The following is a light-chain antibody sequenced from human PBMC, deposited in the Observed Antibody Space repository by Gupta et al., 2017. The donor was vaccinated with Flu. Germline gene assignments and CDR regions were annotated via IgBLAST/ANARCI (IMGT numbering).Light chain of an antibody. Sequence: QSVLTQPPYVSAASGPKVTISCSGSDSIIGSKYVSWYQQLPGTAPQLLIYDNYKRPSGIPDRFSGSKSGTSAALGITGLQTGDEGVYYCVTWEDRRSATFGGGMKLTVL. CDR1: DSIIGSKY. V-gene: IGLV1-51*01. CDR3: VTWEDRRSAT. J-gene: IGLJ3*02. CDR2: DNY.